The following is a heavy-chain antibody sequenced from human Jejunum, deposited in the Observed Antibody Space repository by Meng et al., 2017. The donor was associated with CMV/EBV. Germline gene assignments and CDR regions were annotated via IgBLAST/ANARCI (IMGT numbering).Heavy chain of an antibody. CDR2: FYSSDTY. CDR1: GVSVNNYY. V-gene: IGHV4-4*07. Sequence: GQLEESGAGLVQPSETLSLTCTASGVSVNNYYMSWIRQSAGKGLEWIGRFYSSDTYNCHASLDSRVTMSLDTTKNQLSLNLRTVTAADTATYYCARGAGAYTRECFDYWGLGTLVTVSS. CDR3: ARGAGAYTRECFDY. J-gene: IGHJ4*02. D-gene: IGHD3-16*01.